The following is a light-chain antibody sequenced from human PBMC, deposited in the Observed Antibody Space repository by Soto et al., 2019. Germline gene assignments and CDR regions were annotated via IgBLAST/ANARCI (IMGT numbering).Light chain of an antibody. Sequence: DIQMTQSPSSLSASVGDRVTITCQASQDIRNYLGWYQQKPGKAPQLLIYDASNLETGVPSRFSGGGSGTHFTFTISRLQPEDFATYFCQQYEFLPLTFGGGTKVDI. V-gene: IGKV1-33*01. J-gene: IGKJ4*01. CDR1: QDIRNY. CDR3: QQYEFLPLT. CDR2: DAS.